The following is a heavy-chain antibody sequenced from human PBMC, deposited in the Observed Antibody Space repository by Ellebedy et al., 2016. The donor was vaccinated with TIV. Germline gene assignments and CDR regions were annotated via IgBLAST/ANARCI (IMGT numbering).Heavy chain of an antibody. J-gene: IGHJ5*02. V-gene: IGHV1-46*01. CDR2: INPSGGST. CDR1: GYTFTDYY. D-gene: IGHD2-8*02. Sequence: ASVKVSCXASGYTFTDYYMHWVRQAPGQGLEWMGIINPSGGSTNYAQKFQGRVTMTRDTSTSTAYMELSSLRSEDTAVYYCVREPPGGFSIFDPWGQGTLVTVSS. CDR3: VREPPGGFSIFDP.